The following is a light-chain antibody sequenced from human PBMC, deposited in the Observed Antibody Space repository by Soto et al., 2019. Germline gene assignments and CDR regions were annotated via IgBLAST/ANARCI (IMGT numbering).Light chain of an antibody. Sequence: EIVLTQSPGTLSLSPGERATLSCRASQSVSSSYLAWYQQKPGQAPRLLIYGASSRATGIPARLTGSVSSVSGTEFTLTISSLQSEDFAIYYCQHYVTWPLTFGGGTKVDIK. V-gene: IGKV3-20*01. J-gene: IGKJ4*01. CDR3: QHYVTWPLT. CDR1: QSVSSSY. CDR2: GAS.